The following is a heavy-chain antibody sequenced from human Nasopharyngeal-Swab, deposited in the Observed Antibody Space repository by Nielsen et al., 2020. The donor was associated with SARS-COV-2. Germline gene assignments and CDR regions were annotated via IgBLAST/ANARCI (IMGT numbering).Heavy chain of an antibody. CDR3: ARSGSGYARGWFDP. V-gene: IGHV3-20*01. Sequence: GESLKISCAASGFTFSSYSMNWVRQAPGKGLEWVSGINWNGGSTGYADSVKGRFTISRDNAKNSLYLQMNSLRAEDTALYHCARSGSGYARGWFDPWGQGTLVTVSS. CDR2: INWNGGST. J-gene: IGHJ5*02. CDR1: GFTFSSYS. D-gene: IGHD5-12*01.